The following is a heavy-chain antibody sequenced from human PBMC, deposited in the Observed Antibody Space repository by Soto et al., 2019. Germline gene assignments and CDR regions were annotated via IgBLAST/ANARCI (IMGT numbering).Heavy chain of an antibody. CDR2: VYYSGTT. CDR1: GGSISSSNYY. CDR3: ARQVGKFLWFGELSPNYYSYYMDV. D-gene: IGHD3-10*01. V-gene: IGHV4-39*01. Sequence: SQTLSLTCTVSGGSISSSNYYWGWIRQPPGKGLEWIGIVYYSGTTYYNPSLKSRVTISVDTSKNQFSLKLSSVTAADTAVYYCARQVGKFLWFGELSPNYYSYYMDVWGKGTTVTVSS. J-gene: IGHJ6*03.